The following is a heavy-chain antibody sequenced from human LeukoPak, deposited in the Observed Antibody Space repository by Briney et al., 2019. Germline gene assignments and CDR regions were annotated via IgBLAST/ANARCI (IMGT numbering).Heavy chain of an antibody. D-gene: IGHD5-18*01. CDR1: GGSISSYY. Sequence: PSETLSLTCTVSGGSISSYYWSWIRQPPGKGLEWIGYIYYSGSTNYNPSLKSRVTISVDTSKNQFSLKLSSVTAADTAVYYCARAGQYSYGYSYFYYYGMDVWGQGTTVTVSS. CDR2: IYYSGST. J-gene: IGHJ6*02. V-gene: IGHV4-59*12. CDR3: ARAGQYSYGYSYFYYYGMDV.